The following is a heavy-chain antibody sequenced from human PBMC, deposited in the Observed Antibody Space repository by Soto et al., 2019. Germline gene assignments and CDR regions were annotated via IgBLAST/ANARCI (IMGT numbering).Heavy chain of an antibody. V-gene: IGHV4-31*03. CDR3: ARLVAAIDYYYYGMDV. D-gene: IGHD2-15*01. Sequence: QVQLQESGPGLVKPSQTLSLTCTVSGGSISSGGYYWSWIRQHPGKGLEWIGYIYYSGSTYYNPSLKSRVTISVDTSKNQFSLKLSSVTAADTAVYYCARLVAAIDYYYYGMDVWVQGTTVTVSS. CDR1: GGSISSGGYY. CDR2: IYYSGST. J-gene: IGHJ6*02.